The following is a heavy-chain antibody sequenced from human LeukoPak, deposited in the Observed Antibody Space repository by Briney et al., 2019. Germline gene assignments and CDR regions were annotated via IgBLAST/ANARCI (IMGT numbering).Heavy chain of an antibody. J-gene: IGHJ4*02. CDR1: GGSISSSSYY. Sequence: PSETLSLTCTVSGGSISSSSYYWGWIRQPPGKGLEWIGSIYYSGSTYYNPSPKSRVTISVDTSKNQFSLKLSSVTAADTAVYYCANQIYDILTGYSLHFDYWGQGTLVTVSS. V-gene: IGHV4-39*01. CDR2: IYYSGST. D-gene: IGHD3-9*01. CDR3: ANQIYDILTGYSLHFDY.